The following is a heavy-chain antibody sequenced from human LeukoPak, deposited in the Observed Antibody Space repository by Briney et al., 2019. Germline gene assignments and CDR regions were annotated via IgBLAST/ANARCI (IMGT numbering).Heavy chain of an antibody. CDR1: GYTFTGYY. CDR3: ARDQGGIAAVDY. D-gene: IGHD6-13*01. V-gene: IGHV1-2*06. J-gene: IGHJ4*02. Sequence: GASVKVSCKASGYTFTGYYMHWVRQAPGQGLEWMGRINPNSGGTNYAQKFQGRVTMTRDTSISTAYMELSGLRSDDTAVYYCARDQGGIAAVDYWGQGTLVTVSS. CDR2: INPNSGGT.